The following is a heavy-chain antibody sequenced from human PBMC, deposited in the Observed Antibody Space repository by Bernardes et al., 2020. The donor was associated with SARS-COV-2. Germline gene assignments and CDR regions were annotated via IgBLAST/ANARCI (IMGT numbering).Heavy chain of an antibody. J-gene: IGHJ6*02. D-gene: IGHD2-15*01. V-gene: IGHV3-30*03. CDR2: ISYDGSNK. Sequence: GGSLRLSCAASGFTFSSYGMHWVRQAPGKGLEWVAVISYDGSNKYYADSAKGRFTISRDNSKNTLYLQMNSLRAEDTAVYYCARPRGGSYYYGMDVWGQGTTVTVSS. CDR1: GFTFSSYG. CDR3: ARPRGGSYYYGMDV.